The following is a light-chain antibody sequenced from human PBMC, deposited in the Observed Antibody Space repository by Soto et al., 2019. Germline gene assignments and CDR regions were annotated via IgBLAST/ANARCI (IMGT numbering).Light chain of an antibody. V-gene: IGLV2-14*01. Sequence: QSSLSEPSSVSGSPGQSITISCTGTISDVGGYNYVSWYQQHPGKAPKLMIYEVSNRPSGVSNRFSGSKSGNTASLTISGLQAEDEADYYCSSYTSSSTPVFGTGTKVNVL. J-gene: IGLJ1*01. CDR3: SSYTSSSTPV. CDR1: ISDVGGYNY. CDR2: EVS.